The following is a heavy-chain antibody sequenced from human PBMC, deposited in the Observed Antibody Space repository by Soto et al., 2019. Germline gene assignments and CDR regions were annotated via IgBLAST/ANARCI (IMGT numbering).Heavy chain of an antibody. J-gene: IGHJ5*02. CDR3: ARRVPAAPNWFDP. D-gene: IGHD2-2*01. V-gene: IGHV4-4*02. CDR1: GGSISSGTW. CDR2: IYHSGSP. Sequence: SETLSLTCAVSGGSISSGTWWRWVRQPPGRGLEWIGEIYHSGSPNYNPSLKSRVTMSVDKSKNLFSLRLSSVSAADSALYYCARRVPAAPNWFDPWGQGTLVTVSS.